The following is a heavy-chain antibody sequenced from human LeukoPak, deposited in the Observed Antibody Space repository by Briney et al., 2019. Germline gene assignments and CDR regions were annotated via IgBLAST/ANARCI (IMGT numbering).Heavy chain of an antibody. J-gene: IGHJ4*02. CDR2: VYFNGAT. CDR1: GDSIGNTLFY. Sequence: SGTLSLTCAFSGDSIGNTLFYWGWIRQPPGKGLEWIGSVYFNGATSYSPSLKSRVTILIDTSKSHFSLNLRSVSAADTAVYYCARGPARARYYFDFWGQGTLVTVSS. D-gene: IGHD1-14*01. V-gene: IGHV4-39*02. CDR3: ARGPARARYYFDF.